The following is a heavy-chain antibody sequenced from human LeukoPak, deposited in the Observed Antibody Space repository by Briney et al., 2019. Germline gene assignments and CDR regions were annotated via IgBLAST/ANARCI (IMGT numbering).Heavy chain of an antibody. J-gene: IGHJ4*02. CDR2: ISSSSSYI. V-gene: IGHV3-21*01. CDR3: ARAVAGTSDY. D-gene: IGHD6-19*01. Sequence: RAGGSLRLSCAASGFTFSSYSMNWVRQAPGKGLEWVSSISSSSSYIYYADSVKGRFTISRDNAKNSLYLQMNSLRAQDTAVYYCARAVAGTSDYWGQGTLVTVSS. CDR1: GFTFSSYS.